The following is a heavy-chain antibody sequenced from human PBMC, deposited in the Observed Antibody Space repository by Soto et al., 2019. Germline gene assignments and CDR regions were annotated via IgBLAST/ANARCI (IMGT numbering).Heavy chain of an antibody. J-gene: IGHJ4*02. D-gene: IGHD3-3*01. Sequence: GGSLRLSCAASGFTFSSYSMNWVRQAPGKGLEWVSSISSSSSYIYYADSVKGRFTISRDNAKNSLYLQMNSLRAEDTALYYCAKDTSRFLEWLLPDYWGQGTLVTVSS. CDR3: AKDTSRFLEWLLPDY. CDR1: GFTFSSYS. CDR2: ISSSSSYI. V-gene: IGHV3-21*04.